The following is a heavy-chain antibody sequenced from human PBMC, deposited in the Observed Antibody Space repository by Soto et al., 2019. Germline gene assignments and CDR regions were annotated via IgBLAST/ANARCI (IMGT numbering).Heavy chain of an antibody. Sequence: SETLSLTCAVYGGSFSGYYWSWIRQPPGKGLEWIGEINHSGSTNYNPSLKSRVTISVDTSKNQFSLKLSSVTAADTAVYYCARGGRIAAAGLYYYYYYMDVWGKGTTVTGSS. CDR2: INHSGST. CDR3: ARGGRIAAAGLYYYYYYMDV. CDR1: GGSFSGYY. V-gene: IGHV4-34*01. J-gene: IGHJ6*03. D-gene: IGHD6-13*01.